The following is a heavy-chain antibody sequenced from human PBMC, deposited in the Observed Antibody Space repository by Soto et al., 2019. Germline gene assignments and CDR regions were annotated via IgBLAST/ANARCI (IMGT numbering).Heavy chain of an antibody. CDR3: ARDPGFGFGYSYAFAMDV. CDR1: GYTFSNYG. J-gene: IGHJ6*02. V-gene: IGHV1-18*01. CDR2: ISGYNGNT. Sequence: QVQLVQSGAEVKKPGASVKVSCKASGYTFSNYGISWVRQGPGQGLEWMGWISGYNGNTHYEEKVQDRIKMTTDTSTSTTYLELRSLRSDATAVYCCARDPGFGFGYSYAFAMDVWGQGTTVTVSS. D-gene: IGHD5-18*01.